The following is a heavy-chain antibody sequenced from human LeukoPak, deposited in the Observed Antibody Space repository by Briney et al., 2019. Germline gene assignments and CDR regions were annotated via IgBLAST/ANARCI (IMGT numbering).Heavy chain of an antibody. Sequence: ASVKVSCKASGYTFTNYDVSWVRQAPGQGLEWMGRINPNSGGTNYAQKFQGRVTMTRDTSISTAYMELSRLRSDDTAVYYCARWGVPAAIRTFDYWGQGTLVTVSS. CDR3: ARWGVPAAIRTFDY. D-gene: IGHD2-2*01. CDR1: GYTFTNYD. V-gene: IGHV1-2*06. CDR2: INPNSGGT. J-gene: IGHJ4*02.